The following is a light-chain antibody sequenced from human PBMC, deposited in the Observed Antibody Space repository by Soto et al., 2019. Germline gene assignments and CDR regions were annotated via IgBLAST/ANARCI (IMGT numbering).Light chain of an antibody. V-gene: IGKV3-11*01. CDR1: QSVSSY. J-gene: IGKJ2*01. Sequence: EIVLTQSPATLSLSPGERATLSCRASQSVSSYLAWYQQKPGQAPRRLIYYASNRATGIPARFSGSGYGTDFSLTISSLEPEDFAVYYCQQRSNWPPYTFGQGTKLEIK. CDR2: YAS. CDR3: QQRSNWPPYT.